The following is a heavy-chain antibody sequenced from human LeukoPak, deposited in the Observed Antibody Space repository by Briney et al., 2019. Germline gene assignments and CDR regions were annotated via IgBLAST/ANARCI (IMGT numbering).Heavy chain of an antibody. CDR2: MNPNSGNT. J-gene: IGHJ3*02. V-gene: IGHV1-8*01. CDR1: GYTFTSYD. D-gene: IGHD2-15*01. Sequence: ASVKVSCKASGYTFTSYDINWVRQATGQGLEWMGWMNPNSGNTGYAQKFQGRVTMTRNTSISTAYMELSSLRSEDTAVYYCAAGVVVAATIAFDIWGQGTMVTVSS. CDR3: AAGVVVAATIAFDI.